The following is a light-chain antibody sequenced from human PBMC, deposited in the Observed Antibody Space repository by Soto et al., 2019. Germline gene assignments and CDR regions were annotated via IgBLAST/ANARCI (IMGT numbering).Light chain of an antibody. CDR3: HQYASSPWT. CDR2: DAS. V-gene: IGKV3-20*01. CDR1: QSVSSTY. J-gene: IGKJ1*01. Sequence: EIVLTQSPGTLSLSPGERATLSCRASQSVSSTYLAWYQQKPGQAPRLLIYDASTRAAGIPDRFSGSGSGTDFTLTISRLEAEDFAVYYCHQYASSPWTFGQGDKVEIK.